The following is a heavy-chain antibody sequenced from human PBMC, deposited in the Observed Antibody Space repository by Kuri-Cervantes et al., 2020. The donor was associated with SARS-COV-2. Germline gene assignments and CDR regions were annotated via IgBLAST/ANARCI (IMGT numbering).Heavy chain of an antibody. J-gene: IGHJ4*02. CDR3: ARDPRYLARGGGFDY. CDR1: GGSFSGYY. CDR2: INHSGST. D-gene: IGHD1-14*01. V-gene: IGHV4-34*01. Sequence: ESLKISCAVYGGSFSGYYWSGIRQPPGKGLEWIGEINHSGSTNYNPSLKSRVTISVDTSKNQLSLKLSSVTAADTAVYYCARDPRYLARGGGFDYWGQGTLVTVSS.